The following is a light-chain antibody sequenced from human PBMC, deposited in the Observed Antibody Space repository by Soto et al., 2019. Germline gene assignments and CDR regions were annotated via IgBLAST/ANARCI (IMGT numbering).Light chain of an antibody. CDR2: VAS. V-gene: IGKV3-20*01. CDR3: QQYGSSAT. J-gene: IGKJ5*01. CDR1: QSVSSSY. Sequence: EIVLTQSPGTLSLSPGERATLSCRASQSVSSSYLAWYQQKPGQAPRLLIYVASSRATAIPDRSSVSGSGTDFTLTISRLEPEDFAVYYCQQYGSSATFGQGTRLEIK.